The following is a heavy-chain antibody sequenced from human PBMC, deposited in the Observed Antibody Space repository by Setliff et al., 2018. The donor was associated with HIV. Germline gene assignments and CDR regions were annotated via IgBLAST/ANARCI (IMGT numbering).Heavy chain of an antibody. Sequence: SETLSLTCSVSGGSISSDYWSWIRQPPGKGLDGIGYFFYRGIANYNSSLKSRVSISVDTSQNQFSLRLTSVTTADTAVYYCAGADYDSTGYYFDLWGRGSLVTVSS. V-gene: IGHV4-59*12. D-gene: IGHD3-22*01. CDR2: FFYRGIA. CDR3: AGADYDSTGYYFDL. J-gene: IGHJ4*02. CDR1: GGSISSDY.